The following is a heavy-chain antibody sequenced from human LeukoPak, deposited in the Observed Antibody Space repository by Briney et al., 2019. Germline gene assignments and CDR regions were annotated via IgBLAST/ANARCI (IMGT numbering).Heavy chain of an antibody. V-gene: IGHV4-30-4*01. CDR2: IYYSGST. CDR1: GGSISSYY. J-gene: IGHJ3*02. CDR3: ARTAEVGAENDAFDI. Sequence: KPSETLSLTCTVSGGSISSYYWSWIRQPPGKGLEWIGYIYYSGSTYYNPSLKSRVTISVDTSKNQFSLKLSSVTAADTAVYYCARTAEVGAENDAFDIWGQGTMVTVSS. D-gene: IGHD1-26*01.